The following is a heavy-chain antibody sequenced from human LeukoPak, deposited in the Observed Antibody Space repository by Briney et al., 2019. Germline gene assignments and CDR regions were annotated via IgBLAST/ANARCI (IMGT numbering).Heavy chain of an antibody. CDR2: IYYGGST. CDR1: GGSISSSSYY. Sequence: SETLSLTCTVSGGSISSSSYYWGWIRQPPGKGLEWIGSIYYGGSTYYNPSLKSRVTISVDTSKNQFSLKLSSVTAADTAVYYCARLQAAMVTFFAFDIWGQGTMVTVSS. D-gene: IGHD5-18*01. J-gene: IGHJ3*02. V-gene: IGHV4-39*01. CDR3: ARLQAAMVTFFAFDI.